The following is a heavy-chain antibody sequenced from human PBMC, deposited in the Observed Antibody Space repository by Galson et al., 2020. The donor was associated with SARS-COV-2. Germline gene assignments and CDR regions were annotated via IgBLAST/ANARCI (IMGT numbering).Heavy chain of an antibody. CDR2: IYYSGST. J-gene: IGHJ4*02. V-gene: IGHV4-59*08. D-gene: IGHD6-13*01. CDR1: GGSISSYY. CDR3: ARTTSSSWYIYFDY. Sequence: SETLSLTCTVSGGSISSYYWSWIRQPPGKGLEWIGYIYYSGSTNYNPSLKSRVTISVDTSKNQFSLKLSSVTAADTAVYYCARTTSSSWYIYFDYWGQGTLVTVSS.